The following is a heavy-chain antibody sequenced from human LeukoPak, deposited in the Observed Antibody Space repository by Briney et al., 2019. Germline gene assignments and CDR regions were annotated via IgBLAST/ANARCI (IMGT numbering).Heavy chain of an antibody. Sequence: GGSLRLSCVASGFTFSTYWMSWVRQTPEKGLEWVANIKEDGSEEVYVDSVKGRFTISRDNAKSSLYLQMNSLRTEDTAVYYCARDPYSRSWSYGMDVWGQGTTVTVSS. V-gene: IGHV3-7*05. D-gene: IGHD6-13*01. J-gene: IGHJ6*02. CDR2: IKEDGSEE. CDR3: ARDPYSRSWSYGMDV. CDR1: GFTFSTYW.